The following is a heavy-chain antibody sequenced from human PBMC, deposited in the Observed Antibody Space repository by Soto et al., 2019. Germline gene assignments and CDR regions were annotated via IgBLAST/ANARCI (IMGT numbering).Heavy chain of an antibody. Sequence: EVQLVESGGGLVQPGGSLRLSCAASGFTFSSYWMSWVRQAPGKGLEWVANIKQDGSEKYYVDSVKGRFTISRDNAKNSLYLQMNSLRAEDTAVYYXXRDPPWGAVAGTFDYWGQGTLVTVSS. CDR3: XRDPPWGAVAGTFDY. D-gene: IGHD6-19*01. CDR1: GFTFSSYW. CDR2: IKQDGSEK. J-gene: IGHJ4*02. V-gene: IGHV3-7*03.